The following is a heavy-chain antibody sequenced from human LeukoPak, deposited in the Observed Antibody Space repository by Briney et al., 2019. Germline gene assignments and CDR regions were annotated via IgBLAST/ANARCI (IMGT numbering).Heavy chain of an antibody. V-gene: IGHV4-31*03. CDR3: ARGGGYGDYFDY. CDR1: GGSISSGAYY. Sequence: PQTLSLTCTVSGGSISSGAYYWSRIRQRPGRGLEWIGYIYFSGSTYYNPSLKSRLTISVDTSKNHFSLKLTSVTAADTAVYYCARGGGYGDYFDYWGQGTLVTVSS. J-gene: IGHJ4*02. CDR2: IYFSGST. D-gene: IGHD4-17*01.